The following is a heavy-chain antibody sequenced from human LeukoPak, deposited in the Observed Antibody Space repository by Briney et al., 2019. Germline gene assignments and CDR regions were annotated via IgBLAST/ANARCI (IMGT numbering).Heavy chain of an antibody. J-gene: IGHJ4*02. Sequence: SETLSLTCTVSGGSISSSSYYWGWIRQPPGKGLEWIGSIYYSGSTNYNPSLKSRVTISVDTSKNQFSLKLSSVTAADTAVYYCARVRRYGGYINFDYWGQGTLVTVSS. CDR1: GGSISSSSYY. CDR3: ARVRRYGGYINFDY. V-gene: IGHV4-39*07. D-gene: IGHD5-12*01. CDR2: IYYSGST.